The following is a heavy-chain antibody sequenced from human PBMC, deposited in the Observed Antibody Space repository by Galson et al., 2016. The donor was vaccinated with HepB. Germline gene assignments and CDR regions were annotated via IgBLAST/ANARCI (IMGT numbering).Heavy chain of an antibody. CDR1: GYSFTSYW. V-gene: IGHV5-51*03. CDR2: IYPGDSDT. J-gene: IGHJ6*02. Sequence: GAEVKKPGESLKISCKGSGYSFTSYWIGWARQMPGKGLEWMGIIYPGDSDTRYGTSFQGQVTNSADKSISTAYLQWSSLKASDTAMYSCAIPSEPNYYGMDVWGQGTTVTVSS. CDR3: AIPSEPNYYGMDV.